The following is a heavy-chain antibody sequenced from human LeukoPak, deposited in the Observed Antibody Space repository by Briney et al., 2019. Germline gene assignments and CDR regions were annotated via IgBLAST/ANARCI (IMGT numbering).Heavy chain of an antibody. CDR1: GGTFSSYA. Sequence: SVKVSCKASGGTFSSYAISWVRQAPGQGLEWMGGIIPIFGTANYAQKLQGRVTITADESTSTAYMELSSLRAEDTAVYYCARSASMGYDSSGYYPSDYWGQGTLVTVSS. D-gene: IGHD3-22*01. CDR3: ARSASMGYDSSGYYPSDY. V-gene: IGHV1-69*01. J-gene: IGHJ4*02. CDR2: IIPIFGTA.